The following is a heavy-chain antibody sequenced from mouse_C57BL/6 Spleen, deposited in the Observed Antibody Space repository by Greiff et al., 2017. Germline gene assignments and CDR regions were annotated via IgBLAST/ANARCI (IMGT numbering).Heavy chain of an antibody. Sequence: QVQLQQPGAELVKPGASVKLSCKASGYTFTSYWMHWVKQRPGRGLEWIGRIDPNSGGTKYNEKFKGKATLTVDKPSSTAYMQLSSLTSEDSAVYYGARLDYSNYWGAMDYWGQGTSVTVSS. CDR3: ARLDYSNYWGAMDY. V-gene: IGHV1-72*01. CDR2: IDPNSGGT. J-gene: IGHJ4*01. D-gene: IGHD2-5*01. CDR1: GYTFTSYW.